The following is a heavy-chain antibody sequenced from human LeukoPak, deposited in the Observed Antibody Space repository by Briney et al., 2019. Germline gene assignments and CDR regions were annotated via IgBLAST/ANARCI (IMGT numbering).Heavy chain of an antibody. CDR1: GGCSSSYY. CDR3: ARDVVVPATANYYHYYYYMDV. V-gene: IGHV4-4*07. CDR2: IYSSGST. D-gene: IGHD2-2*01. J-gene: IGHJ6*03. Sequence: TSETLSLTCTGSGGCSSSYYWSWMRQPAGKGLEWIGRIYSSGSTNYNPSLKSRVTMSVDTSKNQFSLKLSSVTAADTAVYYCARDVVVPATANYYHYYYYMDVWGKGTAVTVSS.